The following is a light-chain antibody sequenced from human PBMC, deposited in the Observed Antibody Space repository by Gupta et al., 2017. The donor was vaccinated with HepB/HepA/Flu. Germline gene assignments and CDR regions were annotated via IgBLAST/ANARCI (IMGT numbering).Light chain of an antibody. CDR3: GSYTSSSAVI. CDR1: SSDIGYYNY. Sequence: QSALTQPASVSRSPGQSITIACTVTSSDIGYYNYVSCYQQHPGKAPKFIIYDVSNRPSGVSNRFSGSKSGNTASLTISGLQAEDEADYFCGSYTSSSAVIFGGGTKLTVL. V-gene: IGLV2-14*03. CDR2: DVS. J-gene: IGLJ2*01.